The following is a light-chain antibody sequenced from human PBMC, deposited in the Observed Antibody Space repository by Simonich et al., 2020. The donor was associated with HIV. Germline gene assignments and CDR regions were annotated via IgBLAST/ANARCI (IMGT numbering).Light chain of an antibody. CDR1: QGISSW. Sequence: IQMTQSPSSVSASERDRVTISCRASQGISSWLAGYQKKPVEAPNLLIYAASSLQSGVPSRFSGSGSGTDLTLTISSLQPEDFATYYCQQANSFPLTFGGGTKVEIK. V-gene: IGKV1-12*01. J-gene: IGKJ4*01. CDR2: AAS. CDR3: QQANSFPLT.